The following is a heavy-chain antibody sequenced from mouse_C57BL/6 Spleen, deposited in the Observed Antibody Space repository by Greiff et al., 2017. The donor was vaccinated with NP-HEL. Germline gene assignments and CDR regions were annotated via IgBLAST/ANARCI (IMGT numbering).Heavy chain of an antibody. D-gene: IGHD1-1*01. V-gene: IGHV5-4*01. CDR2: ISDGGSYT. CDR3: ARERGFITTVVATNAMDY. Sequence: EVKVVESGGGLVKPGGSLKLSCAASGFTFSSYAMSWVRQTPEKRLEWVATISDGGSYTYYPDNVKGRFTISRDNAKNNLYLQMSHLKSEDTAMYYCARERGFITTVVATNAMDYWGQGTSVTVSS. J-gene: IGHJ4*01. CDR1: GFTFSSYA.